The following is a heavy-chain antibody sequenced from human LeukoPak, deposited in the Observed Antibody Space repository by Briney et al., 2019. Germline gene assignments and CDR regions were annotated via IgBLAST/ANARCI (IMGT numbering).Heavy chain of an antibody. J-gene: IGHJ3*02. V-gene: IGHV4-34*01. Sequence: SETLSLTCAVYGGSFSGYYWSWIRQPPGKGLEWIGEINHSGSTNYNPSLKSRVTISVDTSKNQFSLKLSSVTAADTAVYYCARGDDSSGYSTFDIWGQGTMSPSLQ. CDR3: ARGDDSSGYSTFDI. D-gene: IGHD3-22*01. CDR2: INHSGST. CDR1: GGSFSGYY.